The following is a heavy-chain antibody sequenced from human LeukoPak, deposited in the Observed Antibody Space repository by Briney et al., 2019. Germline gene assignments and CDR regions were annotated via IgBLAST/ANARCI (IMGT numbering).Heavy chain of an antibody. CDR1: GFTFSSYG. Sequence: GGSLILSCAASGFTFSSYGMHRVRQAPGKGLEWVAVISYDGSNKYYADSVKGRFTISRDNSKNTLYLQMNSLRAEDTAVYYCAKEDDSSAHSAFDIWGQGTIVTGSS. D-gene: IGHD3-22*01. CDR3: AKEDDSSAHSAFDI. V-gene: IGHV3-30*18. J-gene: IGHJ3*02. CDR2: ISYDGSNK.